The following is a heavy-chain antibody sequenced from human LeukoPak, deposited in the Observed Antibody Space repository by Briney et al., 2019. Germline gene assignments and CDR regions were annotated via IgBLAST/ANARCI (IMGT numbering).Heavy chain of an antibody. CDR1: GFTFDDYA. CDR3: ARVGRAARKFDY. D-gene: IGHD6-6*01. CDR2: ISWDGGST. V-gene: IGHV3-43D*03. J-gene: IGHJ4*02. Sequence: PGGSLRLSCAASGFTFDDYAMHWVRQAPGKGLEWVSLISWDGGSTYYADSVKGRFTISRDNAKNSLYLQMNSLRAEDTAVYYCARVGRAARKFDYWGQGTLVTVSS.